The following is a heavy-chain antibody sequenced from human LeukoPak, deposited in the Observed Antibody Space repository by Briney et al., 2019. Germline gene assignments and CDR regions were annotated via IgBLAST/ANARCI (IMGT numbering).Heavy chain of an antibody. CDR3: ARPWVGATDDAFDI. CDR1: GLTGSHNY. J-gene: IGHJ3*02. Sequence: GGSLRLSCAASGLTGSHNYVSWVRQAPGKGLEWVANIKQDGSEKYYVDSVKGRFTISRDNAKNSLYLQMNSLRGEDTAVYYCARPWVGATDDAFDIWGQGTMVTVSS. D-gene: IGHD1-26*01. CDR2: IKQDGSEK. V-gene: IGHV3-7*03.